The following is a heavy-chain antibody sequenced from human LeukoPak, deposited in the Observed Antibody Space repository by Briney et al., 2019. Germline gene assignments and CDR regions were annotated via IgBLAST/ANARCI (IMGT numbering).Heavy chain of an antibody. J-gene: IGHJ3*02. CDR1: GGTFSSYA. CDR3: ARADIIAVAGPSGGRPGAFEI. CDR2: TIPIFGTA. Sequence: SVKVSCKASGGTFSSYAISWVRQAPGQGLEWMGGTIPIFGTANYAQKFQGRVTITTDESTSTAYMELSSLRSEDTAVYYCARADIIAVAGPSGGRPGAFEIWGQGTMVTVSS. D-gene: IGHD6-19*01. V-gene: IGHV1-69*05.